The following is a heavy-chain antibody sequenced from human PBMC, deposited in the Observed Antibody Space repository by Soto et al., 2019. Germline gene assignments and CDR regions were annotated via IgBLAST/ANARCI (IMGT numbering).Heavy chain of an antibody. V-gene: IGHV1-69*06. Sequence: ASVKVSCKASGGTFSSYAISWVRQAPGQGLEWMGGIIPIFGTANYAQKFQGRVTITADKSTSTAYMELSSLRSEDTAVYYCARDHIVVVPAAIMRPSGWFDPWGQGTLVTVSS. CDR1: GGTFSSYA. D-gene: IGHD2-2*02. CDR3: ARDHIVVVPAAIMRPSGWFDP. CDR2: IIPIFGTA. J-gene: IGHJ5*02.